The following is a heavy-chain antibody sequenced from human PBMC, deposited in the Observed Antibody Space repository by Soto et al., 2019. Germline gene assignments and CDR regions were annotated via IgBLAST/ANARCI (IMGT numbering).Heavy chain of an antibody. V-gene: IGHV4-30-4*01. D-gene: IGHD3-10*02. CDR1: GGSMSENDYY. J-gene: IGHJ3*02. Sequence: QVQLQEAGPGLVRPSQTLSLTCTVAGGSMSENDYYWSWLRQSPGQGLQWIGYIYDTWTTSYSPSLKSRVTMSAYTSRNQFSLKLTSVTAADKALYFCARGIVRGGFDIWGQGTLVTVSS. CDR3: ARGIVRGGFDI. CDR2: IYDTWTT.